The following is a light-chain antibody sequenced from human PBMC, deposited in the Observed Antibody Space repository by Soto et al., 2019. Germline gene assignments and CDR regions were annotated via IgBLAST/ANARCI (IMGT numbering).Light chain of an antibody. V-gene: IGLV2-14*01. CDR2: DVS. CDR1: SSDVGGYNY. CDR3: SSYIGTTLLV. J-gene: IGLJ1*01. Sequence: QSALTQPASVSGSPGQSITISCTGTSSDVGGYNYVSWYQQHPGKAPKLMIYDVSNRPSGVSNRFSGSKSGNTASLTISGPQSEDEADYYCSSYIGTTLLVFGTGTKLTVL.